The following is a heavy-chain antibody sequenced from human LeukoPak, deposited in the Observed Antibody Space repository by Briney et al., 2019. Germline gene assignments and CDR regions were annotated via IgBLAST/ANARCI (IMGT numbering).Heavy chain of an antibody. CDR1: GGSFSGYY. Sequence: SETLSLTCAVYGGSFSGYYWSWIRQPPGKGLEWIGEINHSGSTNYNPSLKSRVTISVDTSKNQFSLKLSSVTAADTAVYYCARGYSGSAIRYYYYYYMDVWGKGTTVTVSS. J-gene: IGHJ6*03. CDR2: INHSGST. V-gene: IGHV4-34*01. CDR3: ARGYSGSAIRYYYYYYMDV. D-gene: IGHD5-12*01.